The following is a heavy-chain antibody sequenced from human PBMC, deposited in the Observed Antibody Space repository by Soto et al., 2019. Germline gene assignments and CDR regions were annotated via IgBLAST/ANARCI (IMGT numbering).Heavy chain of an antibody. CDR2: ISVDSGHT. D-gene: IGHD4-4*01. CDR1: GYKFSSYA. Sequence: QGQLVQSGAEVKKPGASVKVSCQAAGYKFSSYALSWVRQAPGQGLEWLGWISVDSGHTKYVQSLEDRVSMSTDTSTSAACMELTSLRSEDTAVYSCARRNNAFHIWGQGTMVTVSS. CDR3: ARRNNAFHI. V-gene: IGHV1-18*01. J-gene: IGHJ3*02.